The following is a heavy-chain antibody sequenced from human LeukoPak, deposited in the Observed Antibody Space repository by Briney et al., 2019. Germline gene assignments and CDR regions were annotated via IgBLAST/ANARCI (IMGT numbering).Heavy chain of an antibody. Sequence: GGSLRLSCAASVFTFSSYGMHWVRAAPGKGLEWVAVIWFDGSNEYYADSVKGRFTISRDNSKNTLYLQINSLRAEDTAVYYCARDGAWYSGTQYFFDYWGQGTLVIVSS. CDR1: VFTFSSYG. V-gene: IGHV3-33*01. D-gene: IGHD1-26*01. CDR3: ARDGAWYSGTQYFFDY. J-gene: IGHJ4*02. CDR2: IWFDGSNE.